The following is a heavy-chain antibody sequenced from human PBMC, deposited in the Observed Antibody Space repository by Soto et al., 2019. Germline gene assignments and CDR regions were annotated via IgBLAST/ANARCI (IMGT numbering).Heavy chain of an antibody. Sequence: SGGSLRLSCAASGFTFSSYAMSWVRQAPGKGLEWVSAISGSGGSTYYADSVKGRFTISRDNSKNTLYLQMNSLRAEDTAVYYCAKEGDLGYCSSTSCYRYYYYGMDVWGQGTTVTV. D-gene: IGHD2-2*01. CDR3: AKEGDLGYCSSTSCYRYYYYGMDV. CDR1: GFTFSSYA. CDR2: ISGSGGST. V-gene: IGHV3-23*01. J-gene: IGHJ6*02.